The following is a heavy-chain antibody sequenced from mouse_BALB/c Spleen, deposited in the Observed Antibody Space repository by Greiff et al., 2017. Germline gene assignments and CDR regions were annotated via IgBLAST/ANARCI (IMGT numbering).Heavy chain of an antibody. CDR1: GYTFTDYE. D-gene: IGHD2-3*01. Sequence: VQLQQSGAELVRPGASVTLSCKASGYTFTDYEMHWVKQTPVHGLEWIGAIDPETGGTAYNQKFKGKATLTADKSSSTAYMELRSLTSEDSAVYYCTIYDGSYWFAYWGQGTLVTVSA. V-gene: IGHV1-15*01. J-gene: IGHJ3*01. CDR3: TIYDGSYWFAY. CDR2: IDPETGGT.